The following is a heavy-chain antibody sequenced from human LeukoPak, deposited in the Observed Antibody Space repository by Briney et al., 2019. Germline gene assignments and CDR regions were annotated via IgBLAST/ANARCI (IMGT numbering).Heavy chain of an antibody. CDR1: GGSISNINYY. Sequence: PSXTLSXXCTVSGGSISNINYYWGWLRQPPGKGLEWVGSIFYRGSTYYSPSVKSRVTISVDTSKNQFSLKLTSVTAADTAGDYCATTSYYYDSPDYWGQGTLVTVSS. J-gene: IGHJ4*02. CDR2: IFYRGST. CDR3: ATTSYYYDSPDY. D-gene: IGHD3-22*01. V-gene: IGHV4-39*01.